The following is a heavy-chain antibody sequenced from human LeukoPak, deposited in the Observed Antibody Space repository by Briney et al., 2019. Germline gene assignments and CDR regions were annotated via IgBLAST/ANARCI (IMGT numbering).Heavy chain of an antibody. CDR2: IIPILGIA. CDR3: ARDVLFGIAVVGLDY. CDR1: GGTFSSYA. J-gene: IGHJ4*02. V-gene: IGHV1-69*04. Sequence: VASVKASCKASGGTFSSYAISWVRQAPGQGLEWMGRIIPILGIANYAQKFQGRVTITADKSTSTAYMELSSLRSEDTAVYYCARDVLFGIAVVGLDYWGQGTLVTVSS. D-gene: IGHD6-19*01.